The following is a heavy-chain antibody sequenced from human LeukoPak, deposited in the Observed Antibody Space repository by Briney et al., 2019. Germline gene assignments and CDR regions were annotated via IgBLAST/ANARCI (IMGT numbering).Heavy chain of an antibody. D-gene: IGHD6-13*01. CDR1: GFTFSNFW. J-gene: IGHJ3*02. Sequence: SGGSLRLSCAGSGFTFSNFWMHWVRQAPGKGLVWVSRINTDGNIINYAESVKGRFTISRDDAYNTLYLQMNSLRAGDTAVYYCVRVAAGTAAFDIWGQGTMVTVSS. V-gene: IGHV3-74*01. CDR3: VRVAAGTAAFDI. CDR2: INTDGNII.